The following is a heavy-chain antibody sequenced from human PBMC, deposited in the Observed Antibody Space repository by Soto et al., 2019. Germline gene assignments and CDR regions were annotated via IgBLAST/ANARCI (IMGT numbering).Heavy chain of an antibody. CDR3: ARSGAVAGNDY. V-gene: IGHV3-48*03. J-gene: IGHJ4*02. CDR2: VSSSGDTM. Sequence: EVQLVESGGGLVQRGGSLRLSCAASGFTFSSYEMNWVRQAPGKGLEWISYVSSSGDTMYYADSVKGRFTISRDNAKNSLYLQMNSLRAEDTAVYYCARSGAVAGNDYWGQGALVTVSS. D-gene: IGHD6-19*01. CDR1: GFTFSSYE.